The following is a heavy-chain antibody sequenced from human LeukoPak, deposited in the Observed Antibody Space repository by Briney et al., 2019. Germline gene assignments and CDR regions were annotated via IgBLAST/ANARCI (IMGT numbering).Heavy chain of an antibody. CDR1: GFTFSSYS. V-gene: IGHV3-30*18. CDR3: ANGRVNYDILSSADY. J-gene: IGHJ4*02. CDR2: ISYDGSNK. Sequence: GGSLRLSCAASGFTFSSYSMNWVRQAPGKGLEWVAVISYDGSNKYYADSVKGRFTISRDNSKNTLYLQMNSLRAEDTAVYYCANGRVNYDILSSADYWGQGTLVTFSS. D-gene: IGHD3-9*01.